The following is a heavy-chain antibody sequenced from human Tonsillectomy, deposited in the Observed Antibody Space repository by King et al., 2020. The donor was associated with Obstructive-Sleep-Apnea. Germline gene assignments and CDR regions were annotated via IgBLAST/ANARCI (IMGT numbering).Heavy chain of an antibody. Sequence: QLQESGPGLVKPSGTLSLTCAVSGASVSSTTWWTWVRQPPGKGLEWIGEIYPGGCTNYNPSLKSRVTISVDKSKNQFSLNLTSVTAADTAVYYCAKGAVTGYYFDYWGQGTLVTVSS. CDR2: IYPGGCT. CDR1: GASVSSTTW. CDR3: AKGAVTGYYFDY. V-gene: IGHV4-4*02. D-gene: IGHD2-21*02. J-gene: IGHJ4*02.